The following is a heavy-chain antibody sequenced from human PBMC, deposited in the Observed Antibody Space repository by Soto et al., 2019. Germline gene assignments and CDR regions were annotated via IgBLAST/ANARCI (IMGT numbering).Heavy chain of an antibody. CDR3: ATRSSGWYFDY. V-gene: IGHV3-23*01. J-gene: IGHJ4*02. CDR2: ISGSGGST. CDR1: GFTFSSYA. Sequence: EVQLLESGGGLVQPGGSLRLSCAASGFTFSSYAMSWVRQAPGKGLEWVSAISGSGGSTYYADSVKGRFTIPRDNSKNALYLQMNSLRAEDTAVYYCATRSSGWYFDYWGQGTLVTVSS. D-gene: IGHD6-19*01.